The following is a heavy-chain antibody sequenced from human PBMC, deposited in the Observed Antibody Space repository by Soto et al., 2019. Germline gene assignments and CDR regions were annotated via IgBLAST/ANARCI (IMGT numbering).Heavy chain of an antibody. V-gene: IGHV1-18*01. D-gene: IGHD3-22*01. Sequence: ASVKVSCKASGYTFTRSGISWVRQAPGQGPEWMGWISSYNGDTNYAQKFQGRVTMTRDTSTSTAYMELSSLRSEDTAVYYCARDDYYDSSGYYLYYYYGMDVWGQGTTVTVSS. CDR1: GYTFTRSG. CDR2: ISSYNGDT. J-gene: IGHJ6*02. CDR3: ARDDYYDSSGYYLYYYYGMDV.